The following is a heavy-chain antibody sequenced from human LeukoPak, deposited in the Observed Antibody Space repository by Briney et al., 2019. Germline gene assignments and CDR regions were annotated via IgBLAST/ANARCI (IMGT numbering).Heavy chain of an antibody. Sequence: PSETLSLTCTVSGGSISSYYWSWIRQPAGKGLEWIGRIYTSGSTNYNASLESRVTISVDTSKNQFSLKLSSATAADTAVYYCARVTNYYDSSGYPYYYYYYMDGWGKGTTVTDSS. V-gene: IGHV4-4*07. D-gene: IGHD3-22*01. CDR3: ARVTNYYDSSGYPYYYYYYMDG. CDR2: IYTSGST. CDR1: GGSISSYY. J-gene: IGHJ6*03.